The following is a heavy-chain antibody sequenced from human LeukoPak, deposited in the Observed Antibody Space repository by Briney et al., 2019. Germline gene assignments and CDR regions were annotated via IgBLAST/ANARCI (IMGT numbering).Heavy chain of an antibody. V-gene: IGHV3-30*03. J-gene: IGHJ4*02. Sequence: GGSLRLSCADSGFTFRSYGMHWVRQAPGKGLEWVAVISYDGSNKYYADSVKGRFTISRDNSKNTLYLQMNSLRAEDTAVYYCASHITMVRGALSYWGQGTLVTVSS. D-gene: IGHD3-10*01. CDR3: ASHITMVRGALSY. CDR2: ISYDGSNK. CDR1: GFTFRSYG.